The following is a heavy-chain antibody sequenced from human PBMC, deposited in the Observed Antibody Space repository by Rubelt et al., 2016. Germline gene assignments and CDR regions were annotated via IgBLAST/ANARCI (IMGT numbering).Heavy chain of an antibody. CDR1: GGSFSGYY. D-gene: IGHD3-10*01. Sequence: QLQLQQWGAGLLKPSETLSLTCAVYGGSFSGYYWSWIRQPPGKGLEWIGEINHSGSTNYNPSLKSRVTISVDTSKSQFSRKLSSVTAADTAVYYCARIKITMVRGVTGFDYWGQGTLVTVSS. V-gene: IGHV4-34*01. J-gene: IGHJ4*02. CDR3: ARIKITMVRGVTGFDY. CDR2: INHSGST.